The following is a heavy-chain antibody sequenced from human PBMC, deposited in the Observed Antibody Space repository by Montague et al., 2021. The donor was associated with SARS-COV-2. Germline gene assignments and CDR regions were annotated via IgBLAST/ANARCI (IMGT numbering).Heavy chain of an antibody. Sequence: PALVKPTQTLTLTCSFSGFSLRTSGVGVGWIRQPPGKALEWLAVIYWDDDKRYSPSLKSRLTITKDTSKNQVVLTMTNMDPVDTATYHCVHSYADSLFDYWGQGTLVSVSS. J-gene: IGHJ4*02. CDR3: VHSYADSLFDY. CDR2: IYWDDDK. V-gene: IGHV2-5*02. D-gene: IGHD4-17*01. CDR1: GFSLRTSGVG.